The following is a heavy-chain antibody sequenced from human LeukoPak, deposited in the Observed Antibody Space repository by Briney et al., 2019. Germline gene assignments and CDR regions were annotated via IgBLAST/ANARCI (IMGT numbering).Heavy chain of an antibody. V-gene: IGHV3-73*01. D-gene: IGHD3-16*02. CDR1: GFTFSGSA. CDR3: TRRIGLRLGELSFT. Sequence: GGSLKLSCAASGFTFSGSAMHWVRQASGKGLEWVGRIRSKANSYATAYAASVKGRFTISRDDSKNTAYLQMNSLKTEDTAVYYCTRRIGLRLGELSFTWGQGTLVTVSS. J-gene: IGHJ5*02. CDR2: IRSKANSYAT.